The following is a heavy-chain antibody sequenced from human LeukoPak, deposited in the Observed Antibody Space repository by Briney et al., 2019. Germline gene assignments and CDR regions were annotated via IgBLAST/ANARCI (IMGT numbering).Heavy chain of an antibody. Sequence: ASVNVSCKASGYTFTSYAVHWVRQAPGQRLEWMGWINGGNGNTKYSQKFQGRVTIARDTSASTAYMELSSLTSEDTAVYYCARQSSSGFYYVDWGQGTLVTVSS. CDR2: INGGNGNT. D-gene: IGHD3-22*01. CDR3: ARQSSSGFYYVD. CDR1: GYTFTSYA. V-gene: IGHV1-3*01. J-gene: IGHJ4*02.